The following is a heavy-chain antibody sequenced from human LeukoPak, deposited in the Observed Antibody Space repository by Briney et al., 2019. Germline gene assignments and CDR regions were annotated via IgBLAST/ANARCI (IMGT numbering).Heavy chain of an antibody. CDR2: IYTSGST. Sequence: SETLSLTCTVSGGSISSYYWSWIRQPAGKGLEWIGRIYTSGSTNYNPSLKSRVTISVVTSKNQFSLKLSSVTAADTAVHYCARESRGPRGFDYWGQGTLVTVSS. V-gene: IGHV4-4*07. J-gene: IGHJ4*02. D-gene: IGHD3-10*01. CDR1: GGSISSYY. CDR3: ARESRGPRGFDY.